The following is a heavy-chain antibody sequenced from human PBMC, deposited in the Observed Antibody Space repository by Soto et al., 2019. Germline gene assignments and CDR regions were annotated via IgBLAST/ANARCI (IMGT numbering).Heavy chain of an antibody. CDR2: TSHDGAET. V-gene: IGHV3-74*01. J-gene: IGHJ4*02. Sequence: GGSLRLSCAASGFSFTSYVMHWIRQAPGKGLVWVSRTSHDGAETTYADSVKGRFTISRDNAKNTLYLQMNNLRAEDTAVYYCVRVFDTYYFDLWGQGTLVTVSS. CDR1: GFSFTSYV. D-gene: IGHD3-9*01. CDR3: VRVFDTYYFDL.